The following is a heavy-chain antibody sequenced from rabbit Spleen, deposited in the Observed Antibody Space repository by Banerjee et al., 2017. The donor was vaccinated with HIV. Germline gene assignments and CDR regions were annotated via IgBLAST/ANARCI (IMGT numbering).Heavy chain of an antibody. CDR1: GVSFSSSSY. CDR3: ARDLVTVIGWNFNL. V-gene: IGHV1S40*01. Sequence: QSLEESGGDLVKPGASLTLTCTASGVSFSSSSYMCWVRQAPGKGLQWIACINTYTGKPVYATWAKGRFTISRTSSTTVTLQMTSLTAADTATYFCARDLVTVIGWNFNLWGQGTLVTVS. J-gene: IGHJ4*01. D-gene: IGHD5-1*01. CDR2: INTYTGKP.